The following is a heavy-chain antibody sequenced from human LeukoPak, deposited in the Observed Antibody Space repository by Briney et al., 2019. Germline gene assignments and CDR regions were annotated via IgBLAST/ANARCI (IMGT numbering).Heavy chain of an antibody. Sequence: ASVKVSCKASGNTFTGYFLNWVRQAPGQGLEWMGWISPNSGGTKYAQKFQGRVTMTRDTSISTAYMELSRLRSDDTAVYYCARLIWSGYYKGPYYFDYWGQGTLVTVSS. CDR1: GNTFTGYF. CDR3: ARLIWSGYYKGPYYFDY. CDR2: ISPNSGGT. V-gene: IGHV1-2*02. J-gene: IGHJ4*02. D-gene: IGHD3-3*01.